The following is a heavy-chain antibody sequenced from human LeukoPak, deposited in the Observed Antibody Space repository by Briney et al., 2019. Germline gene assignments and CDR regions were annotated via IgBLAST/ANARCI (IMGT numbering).Heavy chain of an antibody. Sequence: PGGSLRHSCAASGFTFSSYWMHWARHAPGKGLVWVSRIHSDGSSTSYADSVKGRFTMSRDNAKNTLYLQMNSLRAEDTAVYYCARGWITAWAYYDYWGQGTLLTVSS. CDR3: ARGWITAWAYYDY. CDR1: GFTFSSYW. V-gene: IGHV3-74*01. CDR2: IHSDGSST. J-gene: IGHJ4*02. D-gene: IGHD6-13*01.